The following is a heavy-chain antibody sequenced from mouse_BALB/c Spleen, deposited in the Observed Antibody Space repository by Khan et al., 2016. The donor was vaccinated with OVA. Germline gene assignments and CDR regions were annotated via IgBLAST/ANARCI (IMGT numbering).Heavy chain of an antibody. V-gene: IGHV1-9*01. CDR1: GYTFSSYW. CDR2: ILPGRGNS. D-gene: IGHD4-1*01. CDR3: ARGAGTTYGVDY. Sequence: VQLQQSGAELMKPGASVKISCKATGYTFSSYWIEWVKQRPGHGLEWIGEILPGRGNSNYNEKFKGKATFTADTSSNIAYMHPNSLTSEDSAVDYCARGAGTTYGVDYWGQGTSVTVSS. J-gene: IGHJ4*01.